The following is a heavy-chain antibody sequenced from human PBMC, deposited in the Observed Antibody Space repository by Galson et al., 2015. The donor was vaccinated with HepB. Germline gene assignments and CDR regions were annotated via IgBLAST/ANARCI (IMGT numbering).Heavy chain of an antibody. D-gene: IGHD5-24*01. V-gene: IGHV3-21*01. J-gene: IGHJ3*02. CDR1: GFTFTTYS. Sequence: SLRLSCAGSGFTFTTYSMNWVRQAPGKGLEWVSYISSSTTYIYYADSVKGRFTISRDNAKNSLYLQMNSLRAEDTAVYYCVRDGVLMDSDGYNVDAFNIWGQGTMVTVSS. CDR3: VRDGVLMDSDGYNVDAFNI. CDR2: ISSSTTYI.